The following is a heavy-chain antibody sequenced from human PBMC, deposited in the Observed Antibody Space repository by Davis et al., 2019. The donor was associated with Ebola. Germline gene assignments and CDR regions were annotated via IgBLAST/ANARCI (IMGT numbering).Heavy chain of an antibody. Sequence: SETLSLTCTVSGGSMSSYYWSWIRQPPGKGLEWIGYIYYSGSTNYNPSLKSRVTISADTSKNQFSLRLKFVTAADTAMYYCARDYVYWGQGILVTVSS. D-gene: IGHD1-14*01. V-gene: IGHV4-59*12. J-gene: IGHJ4*02. CDR3: ARDYVY. CDR2: IYYSGST. CDR1: GGSMSSYY.